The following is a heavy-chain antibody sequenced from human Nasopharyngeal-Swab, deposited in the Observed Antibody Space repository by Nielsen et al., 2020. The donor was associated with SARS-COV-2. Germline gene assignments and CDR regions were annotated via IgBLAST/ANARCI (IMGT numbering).Heavy chain of an antibody. J-gene: IGHJ3*02. Sequence: GESLKISCAASGFTFRSYAMNWVLHAPGKGLEWVSGISGSGGSTYYADSVKGRFTISRDNSKNTLYLQMNSLRAEDTAVYYCAKERVEQGAFDIWGQGTMVTVSS. D-gene: IGHD1/OR15-1a*01. CDR3: AKERVEQGAFDI. V-gene: IGHV3-23*01. CDR2: ISGSGGST. CDR1: GFTFRSYA.